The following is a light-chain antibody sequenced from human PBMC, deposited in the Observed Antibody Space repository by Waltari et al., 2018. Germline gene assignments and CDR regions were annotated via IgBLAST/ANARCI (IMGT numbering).Light chain of an antibody. V-gene: IGKV3-15*01. CDR3: QQYNYWPPVT. Sequence: EIVMTQSPATLSVSPAERATLSCRSSQSVISNLAWYQQKHGQGPGLLINGASTSANGIPARCSSSGSETEFTITISSMQPEDFAVYYCQQYNYWPPVTFGGGTKVEIK. CDR2: GAS. CDR1: QSVISN. J-gene: IGKJ4*01.